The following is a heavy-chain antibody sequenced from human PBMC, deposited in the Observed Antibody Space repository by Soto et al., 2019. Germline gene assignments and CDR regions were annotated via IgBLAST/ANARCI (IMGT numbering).Heavy chain of an antibody. D-gene: IGHD2-2*01. CDR1: SGSISSSNW. CDR3: ARAGVPAAMLGGWFDP. V-gene: IGHV4-4*02. Sequence: PSETLSLTCAVSSGSISSSNWWSWVRQPPGKGLEWIGEIYHSGSTNYNPSLKSRVTISVDKSKNQFSLKLSSVTAADTAVYYCARAGVPAAMLGGWFDPWGQGTLVTVSS. CDR2: IYHSGST. J-gene: IGHJ5*02.